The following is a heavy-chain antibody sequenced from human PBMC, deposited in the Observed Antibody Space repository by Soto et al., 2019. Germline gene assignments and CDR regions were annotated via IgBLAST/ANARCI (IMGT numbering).Heavy chain of an antibody. CDR1: GGSISSGGYY. CDR2: IYYSGST. CDR3: ARDRSMVESSGMDV. V-gene: IGHV4-31*03. Sequence: SETLSLTCTVSGGSISSGGYYWSWIRQHPGKGLEWIGYIYYSGSTYYNPSLKSRVTISVDTSKNQFSLKLSSVTAADTAVYYCARDRSMVESSGMDVWGQGTTVTVSS. J-gene: IGHJ6*02. D-gene: IGHD3-10*01.